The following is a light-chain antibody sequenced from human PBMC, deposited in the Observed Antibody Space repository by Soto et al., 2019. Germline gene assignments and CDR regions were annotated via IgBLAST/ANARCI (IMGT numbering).Light chain of an antibody. CDR3: QQYRNWPRT. J-gene: IGKJ1*01. Sequence: EIVITQSPSTLSVSPGERATLSCRASQSVGSDLAWYQQRAGQAPRLLVYGASTKATDMPGRFSGRGSGTEFTLTINNLQSEDFAVYYCQQYRNWPRTFGQGTKVDIK. CDR1: QSVGSD. CDR2: GAS. V-gene: IGKV3-15*01.